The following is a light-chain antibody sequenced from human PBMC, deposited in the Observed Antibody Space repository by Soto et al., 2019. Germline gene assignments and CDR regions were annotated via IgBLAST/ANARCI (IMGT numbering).Light chain of an antibody. CDR1: SSDVGGYNF. CDR2: DVS. Sequence: QSVLTQPASVSGSPGQSITISCTGTSSDVGGYNFVTWYQQHPGEAPKLMIHDVSSRASGVPNRFSGSKSGTTASLTISGLQAEDEADYYCCSYASSTSYVFGTGTKV. J-gene: IGLJ1*01. CDR3: CSYASSTSYV. V-gene: IGLV2-14*03.